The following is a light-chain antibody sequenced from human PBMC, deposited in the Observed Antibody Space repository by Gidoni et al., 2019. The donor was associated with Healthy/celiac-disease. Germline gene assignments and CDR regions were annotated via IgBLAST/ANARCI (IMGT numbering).Light chain of an antibody. Sequence: VSLGERATINCKSSQRVLYSSNNKNYLAWYQQKPGQPPKLLIYWASTRESGVPDRFIGSGSGTDFTLTISSLQAEDVAVYSCQQYYSTPLTFGGGTKVEIK. V-gene: IGKV4-1*01. CDR3: QQYYSTPLT. CDR1: QRVLYSSNNKNY. CDR2: WAS. J-gene: IGKJ4*01.